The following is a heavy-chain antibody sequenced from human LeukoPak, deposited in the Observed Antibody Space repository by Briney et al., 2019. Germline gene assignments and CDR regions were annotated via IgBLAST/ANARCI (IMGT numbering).Heavy chain of an antibody. V-gene: IGHV3-21*01. CDR3: ASSLIAGLLWFGGNYYFDY. J-gene: IGHJ4*02. D-gene: IGHD3-10*01. Sequence: GGSLRLSCAASGFTFSSYSMNWVRQAPGKGLEWVSSISSSSSYIYYADSVKGRFTISRDNAKNSLYLQMNSLRAEDTAVYYCASSLIAGLLWFGGNYYFDYRGQGTLVTVSS. CDR2: ISSSSSYI. CDR1: GFTFSSYS.